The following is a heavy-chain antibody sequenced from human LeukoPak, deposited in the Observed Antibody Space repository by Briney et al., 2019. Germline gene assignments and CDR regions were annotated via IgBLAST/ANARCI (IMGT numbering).Heavy chain of an antibody. CDR3: ARDDILTGYSFDY. CDR2: INHSGST. D-gene: IGHD3-9*01. V-gene: IGHV4-34*01. Sequence: SETLSLTCAVYGGCFSGYYWSWIRQPPGKGLEWIGEINHSGSTNYNPSLKSRVTISVDPSKNQFSLKLSSVTAADTAVYYCARDDILTGYSFDYWGQGNLVTVSS. J-gene: IGHJ4*02. CDR1: GGCFSGYY.